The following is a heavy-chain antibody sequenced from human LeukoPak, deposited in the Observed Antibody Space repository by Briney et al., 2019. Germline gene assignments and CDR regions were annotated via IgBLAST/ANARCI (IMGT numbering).Heavy chain of an antibody. CDR3: TTEVLWFGEYLDY. J-gene: IGHJ4*02. D-gene: IGHD3-10*01. V-gene: IGHV3-15*01. Sequence: GGSLRLSCAASGFTFSNAWMSWVCQAPGKGLEWVGRIKSKTDGGTTDYAAPVKGRFTISRDDSKNTLYLQMNSLKTEDTAVYYCTTEVLWFGEYLDYWGQGTLVTVSS. CDR1: GFTFSNAW. CDR2: IKSKTDGGTT.